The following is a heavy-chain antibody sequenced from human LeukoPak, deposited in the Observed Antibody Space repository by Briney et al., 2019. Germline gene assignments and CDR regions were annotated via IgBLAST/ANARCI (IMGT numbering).Heavy chain of an antibody. D-gene: IGHD1-14*01. V-gene: IGHV3-15*01. Sequence: PGRSLRLSCAASGFTFSSYGMHWVRQAPGKGLEWVGRIKSKTESGTRDFAAPAKGRFTISRDDSRNTLYLQMNNLKIEDTAVYYCAAGTGKSDFDHWGQGALVTVSS. CDR3: AAGTGKSDFDH. J-gene: IGHJ4*02. CDR1: GFTFSSYG. CDR2: IKSKTESGTR.